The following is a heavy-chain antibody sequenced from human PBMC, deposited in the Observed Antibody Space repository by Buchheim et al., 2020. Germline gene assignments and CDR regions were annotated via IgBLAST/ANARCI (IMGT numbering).Heavy chain of an antibody. V-gene: IGHV4-30-4*01. CDR3: ASQGASKDSSGWDLFDY. CDR2: IYYSGST. CDR1: GGSISSGDYY. J-gene: IGHJ4*02. Sequence: QVQLQESGPGLVKPSQTLSLTCTVSGGSISSGDYYWSWIRQPPGKGLEWIGYIYYSGSTYYNPSLKSRVTISVDTSKTQFSLKLSSVTDADTAVYYCASQGASKDSSGWDLFDYWGQGTL. D-gene: IGHD6-19*01.